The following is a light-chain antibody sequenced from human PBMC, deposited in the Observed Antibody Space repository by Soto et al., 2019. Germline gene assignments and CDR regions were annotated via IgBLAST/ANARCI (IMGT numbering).Light chain of an antibody. Sequence: DIPMTPSHSPLSPTLLDSLTLTCRASHSLIKWLAWYQQKPGKAPKLLIYEASTLQSGVPSRFSGSGSGTEFTLTISSLQPDDSATYYCQQYNTFLTFGGGTKVDI. CDR1: HSLIKW. CDR2: EAS. J-gene: IGKJ4*01. V-gene: IGKV1-5*03. CDR3: QQYNTFLT.